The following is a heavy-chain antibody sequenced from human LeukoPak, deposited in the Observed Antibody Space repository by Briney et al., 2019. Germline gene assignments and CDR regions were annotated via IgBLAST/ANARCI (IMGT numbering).Heavy chain of an antibody. D-gene: IGHD2-2*01. Sequence: SQTLSLTCTVSGGSISSGSYYWSWIRQPAGKGLEWIGRIYTSGSTNYNPSLKSRVTISVDTSKNQFSLKLSSVTAADTAVYYCARVPFHRLNRVVPLDWFDPWGQGTLVTVFS. J-gene: IGHJ5*02. V-gene: IGHV4-61*02. CDR3: ARVPFHRLNRVVPLDWFDP. CDR1: GGSISSGSYY. CDR2: IYTSGST.